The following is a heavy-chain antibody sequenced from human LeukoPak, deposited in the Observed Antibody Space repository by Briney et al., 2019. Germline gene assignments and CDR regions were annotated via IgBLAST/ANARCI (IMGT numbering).Heavy chain of an antibody. V-gene: IGHV3-49*03. D-gene: IGHD3-3*01. CDR1: GFTFGDYA. CDR3: TRDRLKYDFWSGYPDY. CDR2: IRSKAYGGTT. Sequence: GGSLRLSCTASGFTFGDYAMSWFRQAPGKGLEWVGFIRSKAYGGTTEYAASVKGRFTISRDDSKSIAYLQMNSLKTEDTAVYCCTRDRLKYDFWSGYPDYWGQGTLVTVSS. J-gene: IGHJ4*02.